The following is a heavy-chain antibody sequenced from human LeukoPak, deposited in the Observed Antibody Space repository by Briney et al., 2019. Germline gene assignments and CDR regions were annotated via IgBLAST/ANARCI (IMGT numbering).Heavy chain of an antibody. CDR2: INHSEST. J-gene: IGHJ5*02. Sequence: SETLSLTCAVYGGSFSGYYWSWIRQPPGKGLEWIGEINHSESTNYNPSLKSRVTISVDTSKNQFSLKLSSVTAADTAVYYCARAGYGDYWFDPWGQGTLVTVSS. D-gene: IGHD4-17*01. CDR3: ARAGYGDYWFDP. CDR1: GGSFSGYY. V-gene: IGHV4-34*01.